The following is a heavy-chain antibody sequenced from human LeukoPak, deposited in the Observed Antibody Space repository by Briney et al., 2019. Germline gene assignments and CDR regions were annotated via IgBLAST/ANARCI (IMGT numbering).Heavy chain of an antibody. V-gene: IGHV1-8*03. D-gene: IGHD3-3*01. CDR3: ARGDFWSGYSNYYYMDV. CDR2: MNPNTGHT. J-gene: IGHJ6*03. Sequence: GASVKVSCKASGYTFPNYDINWVRQAPGQGLEWMGWMNPNTGHTGYAQKFQGRVTFTRNTSISTAFMDLGSLMSEDTAVYYCARGDFWSGYSNYYYMDVWGKGTTVTVSS. CDR1: GYTFPNYD.